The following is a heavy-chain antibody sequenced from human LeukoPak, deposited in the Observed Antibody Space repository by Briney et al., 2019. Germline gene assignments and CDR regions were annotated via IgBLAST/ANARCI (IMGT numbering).Heavy chain of an antibody. CDR3: ATALSSGSYFWDYFDY. CDR2: ISGSGGST. D-gene: IGHD1-26*01. V-gene: IGHV3-23*01. CDR1: GFTFSSYA. J-gene: IGHJ4*02. Sequence: PGGSLRLSCAASGFTFSSYAMSWVRQAPGKGLEWVSGISGSGGSTYYADSVKGRFTISRDNSKNTLYLQMNSLRAEDTAVYYCATALSSGSYFWDYFDYWGQGTLVTVSS.